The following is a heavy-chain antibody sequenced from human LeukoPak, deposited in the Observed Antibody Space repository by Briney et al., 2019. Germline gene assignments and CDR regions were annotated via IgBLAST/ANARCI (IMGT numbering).Heavy chain of an antibody. V-gene: IGHV5-51*01. D-gene: IGHD2-2*01. CDR3: ARQVCSSTSCRFDY. CDR2: IYPGDSDT. CDR1: GYSFTSYW. Sequence: HGESLKISCKGSGYSFTSYWIGWVRQMPGKGLEWMGIIYPGDSDTRYSPSFQGQVTISADKSISTAYLQWSSLKASDTAMYYCARQVCSSTSCRFDYWGQGTLATVSS. J-gene: IGHJ4*02.